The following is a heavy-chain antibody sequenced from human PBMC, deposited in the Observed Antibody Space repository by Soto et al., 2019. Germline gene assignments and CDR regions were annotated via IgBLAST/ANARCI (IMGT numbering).Heavy chain of an antibody. CDR1: GYTFTSYY. D-gene: IGHD5-12*01. CDR3: ARALRGDWLRSV. CDR2: INPSGGST. Sequence: ASVKVSCKASGYTFTSYYMHWVRQAPGQGLEWMGIINPSGGSTSYAQKFQGRVTMTRDTSTSTVYMELSSLRSEDTAVCYCARALRGDWLRSVWGQGTLVTVSS. V-gene: IGHV1-46*01. J-gene: IGHJ4*02.